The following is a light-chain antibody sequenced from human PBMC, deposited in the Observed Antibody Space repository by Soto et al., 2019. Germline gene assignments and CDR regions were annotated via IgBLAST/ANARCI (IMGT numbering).Light chain of an antibody. CDR3: QQYGSSYT. V-gene: IGKV3-20*01. CDR2: GAS. CDR1: QSVDSSY. Sequence: EIVLTQSPGTLSLSQGERATLSCRASQSVDSSYLAWYQQKPGQAPRLLIYGASSRATGIPDRFSGSGSGTDFTLTISRLEPEDFAVYYCQQYGSSYTFGQGTKLEIK. J-gene: IGKJ2*01.